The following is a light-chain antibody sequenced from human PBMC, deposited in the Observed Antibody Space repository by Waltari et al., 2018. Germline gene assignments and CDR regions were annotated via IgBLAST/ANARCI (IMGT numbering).Light chain of an antibody. CDR1: RDILNF. V-gene: IGKV1-27*01. CDR2: AAS. Sequence: DIQMTQSPSYLSASVGDRVSITCRASRDILNFLAWYQQKPGKGPELLIYAASTLKSGVPSRFSGSGSGTEFTLTIRSLQPEDVATYYCQKYNSAPLTFGQGTKVEIK. J-gene: IGKJ1*01. CDR3: QKYNSAPLT.